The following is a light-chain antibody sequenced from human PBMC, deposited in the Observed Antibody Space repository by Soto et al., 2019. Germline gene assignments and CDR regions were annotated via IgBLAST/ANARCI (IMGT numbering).Light chain of an antibody. Sequence: EIVMTQSPATLSVSPGEGATLSCRASQSVSGDLAWYQQKPGQAPRLLIYGASTRATGIPARFSGSGSGTDFTLTISRLEPEDFAVYYCQQYGSSPKTFGQGTKVDIK. CDR3: QQYGSSPKT. CDR2: GAS. V-gene: IGKV3-15*01. CDR1: QSVSGD. J-gene: IGKJ1*01.